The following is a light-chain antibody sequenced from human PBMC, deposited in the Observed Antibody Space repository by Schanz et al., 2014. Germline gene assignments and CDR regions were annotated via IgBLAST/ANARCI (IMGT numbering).Light chain of an antibody. CDR2: DVS. J-gene: IGLJ3*02. CDR3: SSYTSSSTWV. V-gene: IGLV2-14*03. CDR1: SNDVGGYNY. Sequence: QSALTQPASVSGSPGQSITISCTGTSNDVGGYNYVSWYQLHPGTAPKLMIYDVSNRPSGVPDRFSGSKSGNTASLTISGLQAEDEADYYCSSYTSSSTWVFGGGTKLTVL.